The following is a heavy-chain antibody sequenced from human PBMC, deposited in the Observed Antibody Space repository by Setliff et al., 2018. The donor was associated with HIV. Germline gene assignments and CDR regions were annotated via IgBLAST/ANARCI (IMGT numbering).Heavy chain of an antibody. CDR1: NDSITYYY. J-gene: IGHJ3*02. Sequence: TLSLTCSVSNDSITYYYWNWIRQPPGKGLEWIGNIFDSENTNYNPSLKSRVTMSVDTSKNQFSLKLSSVTAADTAVYYCARQITSVTTEKLVVNDAFDIGGQGIMVTVSS. CDR3: ARQITSVTTEKLVVNDAFDI. CDR2: IFDSENT. V-gene: IGHV4-59*01. D-gene: IGHD3-22*01.